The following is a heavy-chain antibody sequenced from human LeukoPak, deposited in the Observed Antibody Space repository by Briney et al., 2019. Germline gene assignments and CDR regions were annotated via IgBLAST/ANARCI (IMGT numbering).Heavy chain of an antibody. CDR3: AGDNYYGSGGYYYGMDV. J-gene: IGHJ6*04. V-gene: IGHV4-4*02. Sequence: SETLSLTCAVSGGSISSSNWWSWVRQPPGKGLEWIGEIYHSGSTNYNPSLKSRVTISVDKSKNQFSLKLSSVTAADTAVYYCAGDNYYGSGGYYYGMDVWGKGTTVTVSS. D-gene: IGHD3-10*01. CDR2: IYHSGST. CDR1: GGSISSSNW.